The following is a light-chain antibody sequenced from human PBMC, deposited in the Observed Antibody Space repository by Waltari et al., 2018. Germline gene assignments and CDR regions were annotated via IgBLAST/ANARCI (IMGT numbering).Light chain of an antibody. CDR1: QSVRSSS. CDR3: QQYGSLVT. V-gene: IGKV3-20*01. J-gene: IGKJ1*01. CDR2: GAS. Sequence: EIVLTQSPGTLSLSPGERATLPCRASQSVRSSSLAWYQRQPGRAPRLLISGASSRATGIPDMFSGSGSGTDFTLTISRLEPEDFAVYFCQQYGSLVTFGQGTKVEIK.